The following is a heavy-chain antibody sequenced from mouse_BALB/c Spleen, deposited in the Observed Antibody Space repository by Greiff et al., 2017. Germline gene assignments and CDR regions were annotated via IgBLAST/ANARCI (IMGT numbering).Heavy chain of an antibody. CDR3: ARFITTPYYAMDY. V-gene: IGHV1S81*02. Sequence: VQLQQPGAELVKPGASVKLSCKASGYTFTSYWMHWVKQRPGQGLEWIGEINPSNGRTNYNVKFKSKATLTVDKSSSTAYMQLSSLTSEDSAVYYCARFITTPYYAMDYWGQGTSVTVSS. CDR2: INPSNGRT. J-gene: IGHJ4*01. CDR1: GYTFTSYW. D-gene: IGHD1-1*01.